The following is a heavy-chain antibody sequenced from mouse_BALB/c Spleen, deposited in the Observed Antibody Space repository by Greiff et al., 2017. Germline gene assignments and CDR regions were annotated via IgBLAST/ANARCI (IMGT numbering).Heavy chain of an antibody. CDR1: GYTFTDYE. CDR2: IDPETGGT. CDR3: TRPYYRYPWFAY. J-gene: IGHJ3*01. V-gene: IGHV1-15*01. Sequence: QVQLKQSGAELVRPGASVTLSCKASGYTFTDYEMHWVKQTPVHGLEWIGAIDPETGGTAYNQKFKGKATLTADKSSSTAYMELRSLTSEDSAVYYCTRPYYRYPWFAYWGQGTLVTVSA. D-gene: IGHD2-14*01.